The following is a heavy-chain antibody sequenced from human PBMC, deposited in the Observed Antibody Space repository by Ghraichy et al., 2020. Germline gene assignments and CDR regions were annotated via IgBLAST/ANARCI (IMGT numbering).Heavy chain of an antibody. CDR2: ISSSNRYI. Sequence: GESLNISCAASGFRFTDYAMNWVRQAPGKGLEWVSSISSSNRYIYYADSLKGRFIISRDNVKNSLYLQMNSLRAEDTAVYYCARASDDEYCNSRGCYLMGETALDYWGRGLKVTVSS. CDR1: GFRFTDYA. J-gene: IGHJ4*02. V-gene: IGHV3-21*06. D-gene: IGHD2/OR15-2a*01. CDR3: ARASDDEYCNSRGCYLMGETALDY.